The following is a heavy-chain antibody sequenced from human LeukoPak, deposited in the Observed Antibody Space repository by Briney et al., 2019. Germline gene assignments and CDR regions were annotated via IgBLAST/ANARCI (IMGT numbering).Heavy chain of an antibody. CDR2: INHSGST. CDR3: ARSRPRVTTTYYYYMDV. D-gene: IGHD5-12*01. V-gene: IGHV4-34*01. Sequence: PSETLSLTCAAYGGSFSGYYWSWIRQPPGKGLEWIGEINHSGSTNYNPSLKSRVTISVDTSKNQFSLKLSSVTAADTAVYYCARSRPRVTTTYYYYMDVWGKGTTVTVSS. J-gene: IGHJ6*03. CDR1: GGSFSGYY.